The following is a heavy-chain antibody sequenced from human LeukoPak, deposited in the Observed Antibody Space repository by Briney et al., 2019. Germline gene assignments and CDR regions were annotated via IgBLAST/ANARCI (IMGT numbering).Heavy chain of an antibody. D-gene: IGHD1-26*01. CDR1: GGSFSGYY. Sequence: SETLSHTCAVYGGSFSGYYWSWIRQPPGKGLEWIGRIYSSGNTHYNPSLESRVTMSIDTSKKQISLKLTSVTAADTAVYYCARERGNLRGDAFDIWGQGTMVTVSS. CDR3: ARERGNLRGDAFDI. CDR2: IYSSGNT. V-gene: IGHV4-4*07. J-gene: IGHJ3*02.